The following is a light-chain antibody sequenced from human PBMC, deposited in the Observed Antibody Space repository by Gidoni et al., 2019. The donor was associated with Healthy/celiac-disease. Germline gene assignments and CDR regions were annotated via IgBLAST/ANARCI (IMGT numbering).Light chain of an antibody. V-gene: IGKV3-11*01. Sequence: EIVLTQSPATLSLSPGERATLSCRASQSASSYLAWYQQKPGQAPRLLIYDASNRATGIPARFSGSGSGTDFTLTISSLEPEDFVVYYCQQRSNWPPMYTFGQGTKLEIK. J-gene: IGKJ2*01. CDR1: QSASSY. CDR2: DAS. CDR3: QQRSNWPPMYT.